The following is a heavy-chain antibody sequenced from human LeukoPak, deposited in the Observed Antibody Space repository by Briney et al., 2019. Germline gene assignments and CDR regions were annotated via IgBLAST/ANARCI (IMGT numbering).Heavy chain of an antibody. D-gene: IGHD4-17*01. CDR3: ARLPTVTFFDY. CDR1: GGSVSSSSYY. Sequence: SETLSLTCTLSGGSVSSSSYYWGWIRQSPGKGLEWIGSIYYTGSTYYNPSLKSRVTISLGTSKNQFSLKLTSVTAADTAVYYCARLPTVTFFDYWGQGTLVTVSS. V-gene: IGHV4-39*07. CDR2: IYYTGST. J-gene: IGHJ4*02.